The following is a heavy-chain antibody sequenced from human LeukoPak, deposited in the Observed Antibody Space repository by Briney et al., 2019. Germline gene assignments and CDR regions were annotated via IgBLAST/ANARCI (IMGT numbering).Heavy chain of an antibody. CDR3: ATYYSDSSAYVHYLDS. J-gene: IGHJ4*02. D-gene: IGHD3-22*01. CDR1: GGSISSSNW. CDR2: VHYSGST. V-gene: IGHV4-4*02. Sequence: SGTLSLTCAVSGGSISSSNWWSWARQPPEKGLEWIGYVHYSGSTNYNPSLKSRVIISVDTSKNQFSLKLSSVTAADTAVYYCATYYSDSSAYVHYLDSWGQGTLVTVSS.